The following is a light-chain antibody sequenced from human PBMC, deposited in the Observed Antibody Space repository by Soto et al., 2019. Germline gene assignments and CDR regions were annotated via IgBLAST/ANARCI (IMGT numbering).Light chain of an antibody. CDR2: DAS. J-gene: IGKJ1*01. CDR1: QSIGSS. V-gene: IGKV1-5*01. CDR3: QQYNGYSRT. Sequence: DIQMTQSPSTLSASVGDRVTITCRASQSIGSSLAWYQQKPGKAPNLLISDASSLERGVPSRFSGSGSGTAFTLTIRSLQPADFATYYCQQYNGYSRTFGQGTKVEIK.